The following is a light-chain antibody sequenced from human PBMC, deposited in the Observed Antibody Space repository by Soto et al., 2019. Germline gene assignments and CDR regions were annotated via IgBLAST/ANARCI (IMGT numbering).Light chain of an antibody. CDR2: GAS. V-gene: IGKV3-15*01. Sequence: EIVMTQSPATLSVSPGERATLSCRASQSVSSNLAWYQQKPGQAPRLLIYGASTRATGIPARFSGSGSGTELSLTISSLQSEDFAVYYCQQYNNWPPMYTFGQGTKREIK. CDR3: QQYNNWPPMYT. J-gene: IGKJ2*01. CDR1: QSVSSN.